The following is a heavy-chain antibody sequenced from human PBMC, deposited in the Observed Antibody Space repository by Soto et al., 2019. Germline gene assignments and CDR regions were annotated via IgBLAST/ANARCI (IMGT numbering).Heavy chain of an antibody. V-gene: IGHV3-48*02. D-gene: IGHD4-17*01. J-gene: IGHJ1*01. CDR3: ARVGLPGTTAVMVNQH. Sequence: EVHLVESGGGLVQPGGSLRLSCAASGFTFSTYSMNWVRQAPGKGLEWVSYISSTSSTIYYADSVKGRFTISRDNAKNSLYLQMNSLRDDDTAVYYCARVGLPGTTAVMVNQHWGQGTLVTVSS. CDR1: GFTFSTYS. CDR2: ISSTSSTI.